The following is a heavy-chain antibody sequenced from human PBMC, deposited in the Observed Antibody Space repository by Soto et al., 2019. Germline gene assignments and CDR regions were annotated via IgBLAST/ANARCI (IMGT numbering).Heavy chain of an antibody. Sequence: PSQTLSLTCAISGDSVSSNSAAWNWIRQSPSRGLEWLGRTYYGSKWYNDYAVSVKSRITSNPDTSKNQFSLQLNSVTPEDTAVYYCARETYYDFWSGYYPYYYYGMDVWGRGTPVTVSS. J-gene: IGHJ6*02. V-gene: IGHV6-1*01. CDR2: TYYGSKWYN. D-gene: IGHD3-3*01. CDR3: ARETYYDFWSGYYPYYYYGMDV. CDR1: GDSVSSNSAA.